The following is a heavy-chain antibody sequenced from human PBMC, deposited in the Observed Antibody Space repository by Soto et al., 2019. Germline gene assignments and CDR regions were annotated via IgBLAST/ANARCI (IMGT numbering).Heavy chain of an antibody. J-gene: IGHJ6*02. V-gene: IGHV3-48*01. CDR3: ANQKIRFSVAGTLYGLGV. D-gene: IGHD6-19*01. CDR2: ISSTSGTI. Sequence: EGQLVESGGNLVRPGGSLRLSCEASGFVFSTYSMNWVRQAPGKGLEWISYISSTSGTIYYADSVKGRFTIFRDNAKNSLFLQMNGPRADDTAVYYCANQKIRFSVAGTLYGLGVWGQGTTLTVSS. CDR1: GFVFSTYS.